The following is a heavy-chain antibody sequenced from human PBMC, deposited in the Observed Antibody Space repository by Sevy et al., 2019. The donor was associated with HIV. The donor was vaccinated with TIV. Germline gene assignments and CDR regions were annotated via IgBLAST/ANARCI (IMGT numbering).Heavy chain of an antibody. Sequence: GGSLRLSCAASGFTFNDYNLSWIRQAPGKGLECVSYISTSTSTTTIYYADSVKGRFTISRDNAKNSIYLQMNSLRVDDTAVYYGARAAGWFDAWGQGTLVTVSS. CDR3: ARAAGWFDA. CDR2: ISTSTSTTTI. J-gene: IGHJ5*02. V-gene: IGHV3-11*01. CDR1: GFTFNDYN.